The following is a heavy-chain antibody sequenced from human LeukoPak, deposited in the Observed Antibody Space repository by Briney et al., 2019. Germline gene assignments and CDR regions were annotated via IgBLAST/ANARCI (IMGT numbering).Heavy chain of an antibody. CDR1: RFSFSDYT. CDR3: ARDRRATPMYFSDF. D-gene: IGHD2-15*01. CDR2: IRHSGVDS. J-gene: IGHJ4*02. V-gene: IGHV3-23*01. Sequence: PGGSLRLSCAASRFSFSDYTMSWVRQLPGKGLEWVSGIRHSGVDSSYADSVKGRFTISRDNSKNMLYLQMNSLRDDDTGVYYCARDRRATPMYFSDFWGQGTPVTVSS.